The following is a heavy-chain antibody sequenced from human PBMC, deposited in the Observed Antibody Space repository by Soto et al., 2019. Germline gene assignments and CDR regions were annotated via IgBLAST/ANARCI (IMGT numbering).Heavy chain of an antibody. CDR3: ARVPLP. CDR1: GGSISSGGYS. V-gene: IGHV4-30-2*01. J-gene: IGHJ5*02. CDR2: IYHSGST. Sequence: QLQLQESGSGLVKPSQTLSLTCAVSGGSISSGGYSWSWIRQPPGKGLEWIGYIYHSGSTYYNPSLKSRVTISVAPSNNQSSLKLSSMTAADTAVCYCARVPLPWGAVALVSVSS.